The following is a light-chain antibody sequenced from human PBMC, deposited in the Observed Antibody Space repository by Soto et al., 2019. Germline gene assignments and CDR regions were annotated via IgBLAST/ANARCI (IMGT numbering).Light chain of an antibody. J-gene: IGKJ5*01. V-gene: IGKV3D-20*02. CDR3: QQRNYWQVT. Sequence: IVLTHSPDTLSFSPGEIATLSFRASQSVGNNFLAWYQQKPGQAPTLLIYDASSRASGLPDRFSGSGSETDFTLTVSRLELEDFAVYFCQQRNYWQVTFGQGTRLEIK. CDR1: QSVGNNF. CDR2: DAS.